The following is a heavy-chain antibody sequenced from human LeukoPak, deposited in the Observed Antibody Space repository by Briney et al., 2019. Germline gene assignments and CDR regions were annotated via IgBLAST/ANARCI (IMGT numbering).Heavy chain of an antibody. J-gene: IGHJ4*02. D-gene: IGHD6-13*01. CDR1: GFSFSNYG. Sequence: GGSLRLSCAASGFSFSNYGMHWVRQPPGKGLEWLASTKNDGTVKYYADSVQGRFTISRDNSKNTLYLQVNGLRAEDTAVYYCAKQHSSSWGFIDYWGQGTLVTVSS. CDR2: TKNDGTVK. V-gene: IGHV3-30*02. CDR3: AKQHSSSWGFIDY.